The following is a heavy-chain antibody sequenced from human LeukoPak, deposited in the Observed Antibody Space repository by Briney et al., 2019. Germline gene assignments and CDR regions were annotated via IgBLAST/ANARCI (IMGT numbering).Heavy chain of an antibody. J-gene: IGHJ4*02. CDR2: IYYSGST. CDR3: ARHRSGTYYRFDY. CDR1: GGSISSSSYY. V-gene: IGHV4-39*01. Sequence: PSETLSLTCTVSGGSISSSSYYWGWIRQPPGKGLEWIGSIYYSGSTYYNPSLKSRVTISVDTSKNQFSLKLSSVTAADTAVYYCARHRSGTYYRFDYWGQGTLVTVSS. D-gene: IGHD1-26*01.